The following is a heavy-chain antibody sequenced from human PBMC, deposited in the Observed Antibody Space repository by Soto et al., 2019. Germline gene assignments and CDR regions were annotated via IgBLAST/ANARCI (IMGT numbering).Heavy chain of an antibody. D-gene: IGHD3-22*01. V-gene: IGHV1-46*01. J-gene: IGHJ4*02. Sequence: GASVKVSCKASGYIFTNHCIHWVRQAPGQGLEWMGIINPSGGSTNYLQKFQGRITMTRDTSTSTVYMELSSLRSEDTAVYFCARADYYDSSGFYYDCWGQGSLVTVSS. CDR1: GYIFTNHC. CDR3: ARADYYDSSGFYYDC. CDR2: INPSGGST.